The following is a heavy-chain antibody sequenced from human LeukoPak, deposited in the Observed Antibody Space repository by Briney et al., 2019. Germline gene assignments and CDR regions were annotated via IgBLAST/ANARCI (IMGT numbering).Heavy chain of an antibody. D-gene: IGHD3-22*01. V-gene: IGHV3-30*18. CDR1: GFTFSSYG. CDR3: AKNGYYYDSSGYYPFFDY. CDR2: ISYDGSNK. J-gene: IGHJ4*02. Sequence: GGSLRLSCAASGFTFSSYGMHWARQAPGKGLEWVAVISYDGSNKYYADSVKGRFTISRDNSKNTLYLQMNSLRAEDTAVYYCAKNGYYYDSSGYYPFFDYWGQGTLVTVSA.